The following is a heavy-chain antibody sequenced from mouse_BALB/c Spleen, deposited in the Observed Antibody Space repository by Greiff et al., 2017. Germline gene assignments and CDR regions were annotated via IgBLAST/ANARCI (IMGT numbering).Heavy chain of an antibody. V-gene: IGHV5-17*02. J-gene: IGHJ4*01. CDR1: GFTFSSFG. CDR2: ISSGSSTI. CDR3: ARIWDDYAMDY. Sequence: EVHLVESGGGLVQPGGSRKLSCAASGFTFSSFGMHWVRQAPEKGLEWVAYISSGSSTIYYADTVKGRFTISRDNPKNTLFLQMTSLRSEDTAMYYCARIWDDYAMDYWGQGTSVTVSS. D-gene: IGHD4-1*01.